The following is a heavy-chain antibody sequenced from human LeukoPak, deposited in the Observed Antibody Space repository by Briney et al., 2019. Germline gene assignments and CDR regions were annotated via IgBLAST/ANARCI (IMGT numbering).Heavy chain of an antibody. V-gene: IGHV4-59*08. J-gene: IGHJ3*02. CDR2: MYSSGRT. Sequence: SETLSLTCTVSGGSISSYYWSWIRPPPGKGLEWIGYMYSSGRTYYNPSLKSRVTISVDTSKNQFSLKLSSVTAADTVVYYWPRHTIFEIWGQGTMVTVSS. D-gene: IGHD2-2*01. CDR3: PRHTIFEI. CDR1: GGSISSYY.